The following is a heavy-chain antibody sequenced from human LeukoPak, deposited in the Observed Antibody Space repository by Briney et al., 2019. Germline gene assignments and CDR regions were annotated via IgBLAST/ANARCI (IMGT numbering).Heavy chain of an antibody. J-gene: IGHJ6*03. D-gene: IGHD6-6*01. CDR1: GGSISSSSYY. CDR2: IYFSGST. V-gene: IGHV4-39*01. CDR3: ARIIAARRPKMHYYYMDV. Sequence: SETLSPTCTVSGGSISSSSYYWGWIRQPPGKGLEWIGSIYFSGSTYYNPSLKSRVTISVDTSKNQFSLKLSSVTAADTAVYYCARIIAARRPKMHYYYMDVWGKGTTVTVSS.